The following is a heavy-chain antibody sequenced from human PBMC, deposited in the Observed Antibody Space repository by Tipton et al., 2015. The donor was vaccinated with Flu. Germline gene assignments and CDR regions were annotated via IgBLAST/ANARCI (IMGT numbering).Heavy chain of an antibody. J-gene: IGHJ3*01. CDR2: ISYDGSNK. V-gene: IGHV3-30*18. CDR3: AKDAITFGGADDAYDV. D-gene: IGHD3-16*01. CDR1: GFTFSSYG. Sequence: QLVQSGGGVVQPGRSLRPSCAASGFTFSSYGMHWVRQAPGKGLEWVAVISYDGSNKYYADSVKGRFTISRDNSKNTLYLQMNSLRAEDTAVYYCAKDAITFGGADDAYDVWGQGTMVTVSS.